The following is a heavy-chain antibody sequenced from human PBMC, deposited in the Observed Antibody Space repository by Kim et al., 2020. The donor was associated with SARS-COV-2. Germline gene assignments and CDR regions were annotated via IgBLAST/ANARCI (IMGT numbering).Heavy chain of an antibody. D-gene: IGHD3-10*01. CDR3: ARDGSYYGLGTYSDY. J-gene: IGHJ4*02. Sequence: VDAGRGRFTLSRDKSKNTLYLQMDSLRPEDTALYYCARDGSYYGLGTYSDYWGQGTLVTVSS. V-gene: IGHV3-30*01.